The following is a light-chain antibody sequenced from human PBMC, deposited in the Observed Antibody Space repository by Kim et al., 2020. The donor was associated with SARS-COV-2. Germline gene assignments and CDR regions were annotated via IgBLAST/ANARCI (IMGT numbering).Light chain of an antibody. Sequence: IQMTQSPSTLSASLGDTVTITCRASQGISSWLAWYQQIPGKAPKLLIHEASNLRTGVPSRFSGSGVGTEFTLTISSLQPDDFATYYCQQYADYSRTFGQGNKVDIK. CDR3: QQYADYSRT. J-gene: IGKJ1*01. CDR2: EAS. V-gene: IGKV1-5*03. CDR1: QGISSW.